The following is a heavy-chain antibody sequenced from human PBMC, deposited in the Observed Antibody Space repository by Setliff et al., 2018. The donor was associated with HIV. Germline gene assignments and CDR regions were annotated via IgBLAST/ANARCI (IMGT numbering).Heavy chain of an antibody. V-gene: IGHV3-48*04. CDR1: GFTFSGFG. J-gene: IGHJ5*02. CDR3: ARDRDIVSTMENWFDP. CDR2: IGTSGHTI. D-gene: IGHD5-12*01. Sequence: PGGSLRLSCAASGFTFSGFGMNWVRQAPGGGLEWLSYIGTSGHTIYYADSVKGRFTISRDNAKNSVFLQMNSLRGEDTAMYYCARDRDIVSTMENWFDPWGQGTLVTVSS.